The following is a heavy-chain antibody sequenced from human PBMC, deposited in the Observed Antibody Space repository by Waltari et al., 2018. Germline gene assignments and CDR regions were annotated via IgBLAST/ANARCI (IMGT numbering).Heavy chain of an antibody. J-gene: IGHJ4*02. D-gene: IGHD2-2*01. Sequence: EVQLVESGGGLVQPGGSLRLSCGASGFTFSRYWMSWVRQTPGKGVQWVANINYEGRQKYYVDSVKGRFTISRDNAKNSVFLQMNSLRVEDTAVYYCAKSRGFEYWGQGALITVSS. CDR2: INYEGRQK. V-gene: IGHV3-7*01. CDR1: GFTFSRYW. CDR3: AKSRGFEY.